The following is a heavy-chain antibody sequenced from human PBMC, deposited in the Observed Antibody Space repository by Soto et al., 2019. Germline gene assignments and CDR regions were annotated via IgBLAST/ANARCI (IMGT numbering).Heavy chain of an antibody. J-gene: IGHJ4*02. V-gene: IGHV4-30-4*01. CDR1: GGSISSGDYY. D-gene: IGHD3-3*01. CDR2: IYCSGST. Sequence: SETLSLTCTVSGGSISSGDYYWSWIRQPPGKGLEWIGYIYCSGSTYYNPSLKSRVTISVDTSKNQFSLKLSSVTAADTAVYYCAREDGSGYWFDYWGQGTLVTVSS. CDR3: AREDGSGYWFDY.